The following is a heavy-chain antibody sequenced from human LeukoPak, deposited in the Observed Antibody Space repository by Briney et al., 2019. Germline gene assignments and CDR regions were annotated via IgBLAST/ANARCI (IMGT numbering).Heavy chain of an antibody. J-gene: IGHJ6*04. CDR3: AELGITMIGGV. CDR2: ISDNGGNT. D-gene: IGHD3-10*02. V-gene: IGHV3-23*01. CDR1: GFTFSIYG. Sequence: QSGGSLRLSCAASGFTFSIYGMGWVRQAPGKGLEWVSSISDNGGNTYYADSAKGRFTISRDNAKNSLYLQMNSLRAEDTAVYYCAELGITMIGGVWGKGTTVTTSS.